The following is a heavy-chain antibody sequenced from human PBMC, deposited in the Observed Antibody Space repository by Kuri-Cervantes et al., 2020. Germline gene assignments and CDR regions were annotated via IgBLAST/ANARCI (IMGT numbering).Heavy chain of an antibody. D-gene: IGHD6-19*01. V-gene: IGHV4-4*07. CDR2: IYSGGST. CDR3: ASTSGLSGSALDS. J-gene: IGHJ5*01. CDR1: GGSISPDY. Sequence: SLTCTVSGGSISPDYWSWIRQFAGKRLEWIGRIYSGGSTNYNPSLESRVAISVEKSKSQLSLTLTSVTAADTAVYYCASTSGLSGSALDSWGQGTLVTVSS.